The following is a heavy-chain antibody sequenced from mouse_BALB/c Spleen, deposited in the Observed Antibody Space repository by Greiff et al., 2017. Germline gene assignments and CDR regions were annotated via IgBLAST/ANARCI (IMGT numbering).Heavy chain of an antibody. CDR1: GFTFSSYA. CDR2: ISSGGST. CDR3: ARGVYYYDGNYYAMDY. D-gene: IGHD2-4*01. J-gene: IGHJ4*01. Sequence: EVQLVESGGGLVKPGGSLKLSCAASGFTFSSYAMSWVRQTPEKRLEWVASISSGGSTYYPDSVKGRFTISRDNARNILYLQMSSQRSEDTAMYYCARGVYYYDGNYYAMDYWGQGTSVTVSS. V-gene: IGHV5-6-5*01.